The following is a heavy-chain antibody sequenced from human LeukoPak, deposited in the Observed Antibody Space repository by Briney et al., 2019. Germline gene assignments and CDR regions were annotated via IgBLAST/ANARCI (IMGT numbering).Heavy chain of an antibody. J-gene: IGHJ4*02. CDR2: IKQDGSEK. V-gene: IGHV3-7*01. CDR1: GFTFSSYW. D-gene: IGHD6-19*01. CDR3: AREGSSGWYVYYFDY. Sequence: PGGSLRLSCAASGFTFSSYWMSWVRQAPGKGLEWVANIKQDGSEKYYVDSVKGRFTISRDNAKNSLYLQMNSLRAEDTAVYYCAREGSSGWYVYYFDYWGQGTLVTVSS.